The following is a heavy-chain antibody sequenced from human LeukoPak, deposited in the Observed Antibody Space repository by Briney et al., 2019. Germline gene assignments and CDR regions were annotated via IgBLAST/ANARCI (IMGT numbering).Heavy chain of an antibody. J-gene: IGHJ5*02. Sequence: SETLSLSCTVSVDSLTGDYSGCIRQPPGKGLEWIGYISNSGSTKYNPSLKSRVTISVYTFKNLFSLKLTSVTAAYTGVYYCATCRDEFGDYGFPSWGQGTLVSVSS. CDR1: VDSLTGDY. CDR2: ISNSGST. D-gene: IGHD4-17*01. CDR3: ATCRDEFGDYGFPS. V-gene: IGHV4-59*01.